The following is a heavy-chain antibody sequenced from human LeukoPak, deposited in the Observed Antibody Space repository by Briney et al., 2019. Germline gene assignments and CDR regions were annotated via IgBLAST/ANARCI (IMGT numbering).Heavy chain of an antibody. J-gene: IGHJ5*02. V-gene: IGHV3-23*01. CDR3: SLRAFWFDP. Sequence: GGSLRLSCAASGFTFSSYDMSWVRQAPGKGLEWVSAISGSGGSTYYADSVKGRSTISRDNSKNTLFLQMNSLRAEDPAVYYCSLRAFWFDPWGQGTLVSVSS. CDR2: ISGSGGST. CDR1: GFTFSSYD. D-gene: IGHD2-21*02.